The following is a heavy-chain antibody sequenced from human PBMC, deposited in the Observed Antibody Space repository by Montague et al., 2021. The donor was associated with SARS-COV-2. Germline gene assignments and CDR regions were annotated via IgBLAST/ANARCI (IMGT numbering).Heavy chain of an antibody. V-gene: IGHV3-13*04. J-gene: IGHJ6*02. D-gene: IGHD3-10*01. CDR2: IGTAGDT. CDR1: GFTFSSYG. CDR3: ARGETYYYGSGSYFNLRYYYGMDV. Sequence: SLRLSCAASGFTFSSYGMHWVRQATGKGLEWVSAIGTAGDTYYPGSVKGRFTISRENAKNSLYLQMNSLRAGDTAVYYCARGETYYYGSGSYFNLRYYYGMDVWGQGTTVTVSS.